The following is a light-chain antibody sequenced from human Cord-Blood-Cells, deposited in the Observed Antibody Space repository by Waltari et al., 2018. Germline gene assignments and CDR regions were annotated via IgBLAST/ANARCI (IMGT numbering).Light chain of an antibody. V-gene: IGKV2-28*01. Sequence: DIVMTQSPLSLPVTPGEPASISCMSSQSLLHSNGYNYLDWYLQKPGQSPQLLIYLGSNRVAGVPDRFSGSGAGTDFTLKSSRVEAEDVGVYYCMQALQTPRYTFGQGTKLEIK. CDR2: LGS. J-gene: IGKJ2*01. CDR1: QSLLHSNGYNY. CDR3: MQALQTPRYT.